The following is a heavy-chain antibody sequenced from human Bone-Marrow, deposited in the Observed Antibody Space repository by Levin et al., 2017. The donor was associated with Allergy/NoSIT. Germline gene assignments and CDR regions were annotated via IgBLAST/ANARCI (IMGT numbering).Heavy chain of an antibody. CDR1: GFTFSSYG. CDR3: ARRRGAARPHLDY. V-gene: IGHV3-33*01. D-gene: IGHD6-6*01. J-gene: IGHJ4*02. Sequence: QAGGSLRLSCAASGFTFSSYGMHWVRQAPGKGLEWVAVIWYDGSNKYYADSVKGRFTISRDNSKNTLYLQMNSLRAEDTAVYYCARRRGAARPHLDYWGQGTLVTVSS. CDR2: IWYDGSNK.